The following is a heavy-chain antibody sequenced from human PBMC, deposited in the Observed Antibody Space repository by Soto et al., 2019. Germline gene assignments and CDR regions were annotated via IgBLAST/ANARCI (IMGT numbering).Heavy chain of an antibody. Sequence: QVQLVESGGGVVQPGRSLRLSCAASGFTFSSYGMHWVRQAPGKGLEWVAVISYDGSNKYYADSVKGRFTISRDNSKNTLYLRMNSLRAEDTAVYYCAKDRGLYGDPFDYWGQGTLVTVSS. D-gene: IGHD4-17*01. J-gene: IGHJ4*02. CDR3: AKDRGLYGDPFDY. CDR1: GFTFSSYG. CDR2: ISYDGSNK. V-gene: IGHV3-30*18.